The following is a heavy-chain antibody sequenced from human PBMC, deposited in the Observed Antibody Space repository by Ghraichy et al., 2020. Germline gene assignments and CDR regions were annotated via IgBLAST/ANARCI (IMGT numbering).Heavy chain of an antibody. CDR2: IYYSGSP. Sequence: SETLSLTCSVSGGSIGSGGYDWSWIRQHPGKGLEWIGYIYYSGSPYYNPSLKSRVSISVDSSKNQFSLKLSSVTAAGTAVYYCARRPEAYCSTSCAAPYYYYYMDVWGKGTTVTVSS. J-gene: IGHJ6*03. V-gene: IGHV4-31*03. CDR1: GGSIGSGGYD. CDR3: ARRPEAYCSTSCAAPYYYYYMDV. D-gene: IGHD2-2*01.